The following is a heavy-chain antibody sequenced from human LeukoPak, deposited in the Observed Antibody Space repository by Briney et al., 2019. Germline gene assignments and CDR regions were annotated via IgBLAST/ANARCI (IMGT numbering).Heavy chain of an antibody. V-gene: IGHV1-18*01. CDR3: ARVYSSSWYGLEYFDY. D-gene: IGHD6-13*01. CDR2: ISAYNGNT. J-gene: IGHJ4*02. Sequence: ASVKVSCKASGYTFTSYRISCVRQAPGQGLEWMGWISAYNGNTNYAQKLQGRVTMTTDTSTSTAYMELRSLRSDDTAVYYCARVYSSSWYGLEYFDYWGQGTLVTVSS. CDR1: GYTFTSYR.